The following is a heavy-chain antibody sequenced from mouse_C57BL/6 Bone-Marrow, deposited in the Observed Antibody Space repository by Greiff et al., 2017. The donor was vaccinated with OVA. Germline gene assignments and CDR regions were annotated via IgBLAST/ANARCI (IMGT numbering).Heavy chain of an antibody. J-gene: IGHJ4*01. CDR2: IDPEDGDT. CDR1: GFNIKDYY. Sequence: VQLQQSGAELVRPGASVKLSCTASGFNIKDYYMHWVKQRPEQGLEWIGRIDPEDGDTEYAPKFQGKATMTADTSSNTAYLQLSSLTSEDTAVYYCTVYYYGSSLYYAMDYWGQGTSVTVSS. D-gene: IGHD1-1*01. V-gene: IGHV14-1*01. CDR3: TVYYYGSSLYYAMDY.